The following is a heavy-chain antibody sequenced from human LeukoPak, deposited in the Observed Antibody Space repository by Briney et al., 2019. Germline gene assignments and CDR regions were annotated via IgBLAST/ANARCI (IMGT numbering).Heavy chain of an antibody. CDR3: ARGTSGSYLSGLGY. CDR1: GGSVSSGSYY. CDR2: IYYSGST. Sequence: SETLSLTCTVSGGSVSSGSYYWSWIRQPPGKGLEWIGYIYYSGSTNYNPSLKSRVTISVDTSKNQFSLKLSSVTAADTAVYYCARGTSGSYLSGLGYWGQGTLVTVSS. D-gene: IGHD1-26*01. V-gene: IGHV4-61*01. J-gene: IGHJ4*02.